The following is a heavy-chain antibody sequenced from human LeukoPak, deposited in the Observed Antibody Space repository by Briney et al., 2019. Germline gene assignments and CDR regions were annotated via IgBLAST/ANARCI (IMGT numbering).Heavy chain of an antibody. CDR1: GYSFTSYW. CDR2: IYPGDSDT. Sequence: GESLKISCKGSGYSFTSYWIGWVRQMPGKGLEWMGIIYPGDSDTRYSPSFQGQVTISADKSISTAYPQWSSMKASDTAMYYCARHSHAVAMDVWGQGTTVTVSS. CDR3: ARHSHAVAMDV. D-gene: IGHD4-23*01. V-gene: IGHV5-51*01. J-gene: IGHJ6*02.